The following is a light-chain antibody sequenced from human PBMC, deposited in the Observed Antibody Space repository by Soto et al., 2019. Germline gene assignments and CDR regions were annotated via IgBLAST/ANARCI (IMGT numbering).Light chain of an antibody. CDR3: QQSYSTPLT. Sequence: DVPMTQSPSSLYASVGDIVSITCGASQSISSFLHWYQQKPGKAPKLLIYSASSLQSGVPSRISGSGSGTDFTLTISSLQPEDFATYYCQQSYSTPLTFGGGTKVEIK. J-gene: IGKJ4*01. CDR2: SAS. CDR1: QSISSF. V-gene: IGKV1-39*01.